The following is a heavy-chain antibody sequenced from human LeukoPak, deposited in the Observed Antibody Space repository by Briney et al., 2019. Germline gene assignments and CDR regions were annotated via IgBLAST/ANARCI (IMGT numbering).Heavy chain of an antibody. CDR3: AKDMVSRLRYFDWPLGY. D-gene: IGHD3-9*01. CDR1: GFTFTTYG. V-gene: IGHV3-30*18. CDR2: ISYDGSNK. J-gene: IGHJ4*02. Sequence: QSGGSLRLSSAASGFTFTTYGMSWLRQAPGQGLEWVAVISYDGSNKYYADSVKGRFTISRDNSKNTLYLQMNSLRAEDTAVYYCAKDMVSRLRYFDWPLGYWGQGTLVTVSS.